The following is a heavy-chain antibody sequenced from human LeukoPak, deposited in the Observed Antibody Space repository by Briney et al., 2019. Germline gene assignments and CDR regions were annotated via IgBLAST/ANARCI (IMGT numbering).Heavy chain of an antibody. CDR1: GFTFSSYA. J-gene: IGHJ4*02. CDR2: VSSNGAKT. D-gene: IGHD4-23*01. V-gene: IGHV3-23*01. Sequence: GGSLRLSCAASGFTFSSYAITWVRQAPGKGLEWVSAVSSNGAKTYYADSVKGRSTISRDNYKNMVLLQMNSLRAEDTAVYYCGKEEQRAITPGLDYWGQGTLVTVSS. CDR3: GKEEQRAITPGLDY.